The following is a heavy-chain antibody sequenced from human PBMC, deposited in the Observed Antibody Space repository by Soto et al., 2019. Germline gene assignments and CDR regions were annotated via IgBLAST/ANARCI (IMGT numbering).Heavy chain of an antibody. V-gene: IGHV3-30*03. CDR3: AREHNYDFWSGYYFDYYYGMDV. CDR1: GFTFSSYG. Sequence: PGGSLRLSCAASGFTFSSYGMHWVRQAPGKGLEWVAVISYDGSNKYYADSVKGRFTISRDNSKNTLYLQMNSLRAEDTAVYYCAREHNYDFWSGYYFDYYYGMDVWGQGTTVTVSS. J-gene: IGHJ6*02. CDR2: ISYDGSNK. D-gene: IGHD3-3*01.